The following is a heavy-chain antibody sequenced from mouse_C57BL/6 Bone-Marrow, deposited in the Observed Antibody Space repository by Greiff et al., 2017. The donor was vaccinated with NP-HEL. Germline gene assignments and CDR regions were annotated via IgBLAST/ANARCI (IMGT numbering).Heavy chain of an antibody. J-gene: IGHJ2*01. CDR3: ARNYYDYERADY. D-gene: IGHD2-4*01. CDR1: GYTFTSYW. V-gene: IGHV1-55*01. Sequence: QVQLQQPGAELVKPGASVKMSCKASGYTFTSYWITWVKQRPRQGLEWIGDIYPGSGSTNYNEKFKSKATLTVDTSSSTAYMQLSSLTSEDSAVYYCARNYYDYERADYWGQGTTLTVSS. CDR2: IYPGSGST.